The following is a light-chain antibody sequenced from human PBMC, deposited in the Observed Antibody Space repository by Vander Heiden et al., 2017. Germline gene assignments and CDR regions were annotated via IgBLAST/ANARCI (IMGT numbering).Light chain of an antibody. CDR1: SSNIGSNT. V-gene: IGLV1-44*01. Sequence: QSVLTQPPSASGTPGQRVTISCSGSSSNIGSNTVNWYQQLPGTAPKLLSYSNNQRPSGVPDRFSGSKSGTSASLAISGLQSEDEADYYCAAWDDSLNGRVFGGGTKL. J-gene: IGLJ2*01. CDR3: AAWDDSLNGRV. CDR2: SNN.